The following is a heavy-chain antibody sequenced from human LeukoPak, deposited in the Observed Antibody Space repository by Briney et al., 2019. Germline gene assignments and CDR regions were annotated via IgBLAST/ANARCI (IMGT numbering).Heavy chain of an antibody. Sequence: PSETLSLTCTVSGGSISSYYWSWIRQPPGKGLEWIGYIYYSGSTNYNPSLKSRVTISVDTSKNQFSLKLSSVTAADTAVYYCARVTIWEGAFDIWGQGTMVTVSS. CDR1: GGSISSYY. V-gene: IGHV4-59*01. J-gene: IGHJ3*02. CDR2: IYYSGST. D-gene: IGHD3-9*01. CDR3: ARVTIWEGAFDI.